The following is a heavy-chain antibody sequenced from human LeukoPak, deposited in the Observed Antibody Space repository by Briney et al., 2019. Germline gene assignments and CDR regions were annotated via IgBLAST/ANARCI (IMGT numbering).Heavy chain of an antibody. CDR3: ARGRYGPRLGN. D-gene: IGHD3-16*01. CDR1: GASFSDSY. CDR2: INNSGST. J-gene: IGHJ4*02. Sequence: PSETLSLTCAVYGASFSDSYWCWIRQSPEKGKEWIGEINNSGSTSYNPSLNSRVIMSVDRSKTQFSLRLTSVTAADTAVEYCARGRYGPRLGNWGQGTLVTVSS. V-gene: IGHV4-34*01.